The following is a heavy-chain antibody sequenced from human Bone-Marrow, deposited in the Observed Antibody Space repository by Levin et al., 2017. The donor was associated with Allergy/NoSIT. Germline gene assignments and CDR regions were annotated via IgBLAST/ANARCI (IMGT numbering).Heavy chain of an antibody. D-gene: IGHD4-23*01. J-gene: IGHJ4*02. CDR2: IGASGGNT. Sequence: GESLKISCAASKFTFGTYAMTWVRQAPGKGLEWVSTIGASGGNTYYAGSVKGRFTISRDNSENTLYLQMNSLRADDTAIYYCAKAPGPNSPLDYWGQGTLVTVSS. CDR1: KFTFGTYA. CDR3: AKAPGPNSPLDY. V-gene: IGHV3-23*01.